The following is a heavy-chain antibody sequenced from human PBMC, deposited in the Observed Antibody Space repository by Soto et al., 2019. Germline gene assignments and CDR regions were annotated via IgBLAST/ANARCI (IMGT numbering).Heavy chain of an antibody. D-gene: IGHD3-9*01. J-gene: IGHJ4*02. CDR2: ISYDGSNK. Sequence: GSLRLSCAASGFTFSSYAMHWVRQAPGKGLEWVAVISYDGSNKYYADSVKGRFTISRDNSKNTLYLQMNSLRAEDTAVYYCARDYYDILTGYLDYWGQGTLVTVSS. V-gene: IGHV3-30-3*01. CDR3: ARDYYDILTGYLDY. CDR1: GFTFSSYA.